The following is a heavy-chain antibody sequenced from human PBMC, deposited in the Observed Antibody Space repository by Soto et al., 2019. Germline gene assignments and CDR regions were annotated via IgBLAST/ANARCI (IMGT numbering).Heavy chain of an antibody. CDR2: IYWDDDT. CDR1: GFSLTTRGVG. D-gene: IGHD4-17*01. J-gene: IGHJ5*02. Sequence: QITLKESGPTLVKPTQTLTLTCTFSGFSLTTRGVGVGWIRQPPGKPLEWLALIYWDDDTRYSPSLKSRLAITKDTSKNQVVLTMSNIDPADTGTYFCAHRTTTVTWWFHPWGQGTLVTVSS. V-gene: IGHV2-5*02. CDR3: AHRTTTVTWWFHP.